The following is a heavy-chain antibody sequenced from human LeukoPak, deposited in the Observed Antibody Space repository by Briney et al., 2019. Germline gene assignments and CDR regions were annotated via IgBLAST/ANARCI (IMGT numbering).Heavy chain of an antibody. J-gene: IGHJ6*03. CDR3: ATLYGSGSYYNVLVGYMDV. V-gene: IGHV4-4*07. CDR1: GGSISSYY. Sequence: SETLSLTCTVSGGSISSYYWSWIRQPAGKGLEWIGRIYTSGSTNYNPSLKSRVTMSVDTSKNQFSLKLSSVTAADTAVYYCATLYGSGSYYNVLVGYMDVWGKGTTVTVSS. CDR2: IYTSGST. D-gene: IGHD3-10*01.